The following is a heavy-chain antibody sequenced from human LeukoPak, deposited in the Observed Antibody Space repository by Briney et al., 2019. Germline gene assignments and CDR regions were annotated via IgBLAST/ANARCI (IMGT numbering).Heavy chain of an antibody. D-gene: IGHD3-3*01. CDR3: TTESLEPRTSRVVCDY. V-gene: IGHV3-15*01. J-gene: IGHJ4*02. Sequence: GGSLRLSCAASGFSFSNAWLSWVRQAPGKGLEWVGRIKSKTDGGTTDYAAPVKGRFTISRDDSKNTLYLQMNSLKTEDTAVHYCTTESLEPRTSRVVCDYGGQGTLATVSS. CDR1: GFSFSNAW. CDR2: IKSKTDGGTT.